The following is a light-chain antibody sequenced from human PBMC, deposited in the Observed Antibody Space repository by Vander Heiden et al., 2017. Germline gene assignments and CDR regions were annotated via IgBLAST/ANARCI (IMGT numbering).Light chain of an antibody. CDR3: QQSYGSAPT. Sequence: DIQMTQSPSSLSVSVGDRVTITCRASQSIDTYLNWYEQKPGKAPKLLIYAASSLQSGVPSRFSGGGSGTDFTLTISSLQPDDFATYYCQQSYGSAPTFGQGTKLEI. J-gene: IGKJ2*01. CDR2: AAS. CDR1: QSIDTY. V-gene: IGKV1-39*01.